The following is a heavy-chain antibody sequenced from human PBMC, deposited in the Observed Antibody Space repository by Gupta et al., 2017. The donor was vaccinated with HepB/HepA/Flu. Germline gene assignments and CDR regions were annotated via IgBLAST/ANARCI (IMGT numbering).Heavy chain of an antibody. D-gene: IGHD2-2*01. Sequence: QVQLVQSGAEVRKPGASVKVSCKASGYTFTAYDIHRVRQAPGQGLEGMARINPNNGATNYAQKFQGRVTMTRDTSINTVYMDLSRLTSDDTAVYYCSTEHGCSNTNCAHDFWGQGTLVTVSS. CDR2: INPNNGAT. V-gene: IGHV1-2*02. CDR1: GYTFTAYD. J-gene: IGHJ4*02. CDR3: STEHGCSNTNCAHDF.